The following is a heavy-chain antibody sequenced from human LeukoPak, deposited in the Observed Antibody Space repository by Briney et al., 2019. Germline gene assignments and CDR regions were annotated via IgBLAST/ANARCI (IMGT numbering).Heavy chain of an antibody. CDR3: ATVGPLEWYFDL. CDR1: GFAVGSNY. J-gene: IGHJ2*01. CDR2: IYSGGST. V-gene: IGHV3-53*01. Sequence: GGSLRLSCAASGFAVGSNYMSWVRQAPGKGLEWVSVIYSGGSTYYADSVKGRFTISRDNSKNTLYLQINSLRAEDTAVYYCATVGPLEWYFDLWGRGTLVIVS. D-gene: IGHD4-17*01.